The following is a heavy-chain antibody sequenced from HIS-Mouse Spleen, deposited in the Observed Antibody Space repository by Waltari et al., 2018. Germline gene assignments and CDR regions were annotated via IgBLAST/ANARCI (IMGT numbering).Heavy chain of an antibody. CDR3: AREIPYSSSWYDWYFDL. D-gene: IGHD6-13*01. CDR1: GGSISSSSYY. V-gene: IGHV4-39*07. Sequence: QLQLQESGPGLVKPSETLSLTCTVTGGSISSSSYYWGWIRQPPGNGLAWIGSIYYSGSTYYTPSLKSRVTISVDTSKNQFSLKLSSVTAADTAVYYCAREIPYSSSWYDWYFDLWGRGTLVTVSS. J-gene: IGHJ2*01. CDR2: IYYSGST.